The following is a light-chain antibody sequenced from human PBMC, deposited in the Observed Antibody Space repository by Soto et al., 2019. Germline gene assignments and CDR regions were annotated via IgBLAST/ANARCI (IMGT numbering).Light chain of an antibody. CDR1: QSVSSSY. Sequence: EIVLTQSPGTLSLSPGERVTLSCRASQSVSSSYLAWYQQKPGQAPRLLIYGASSRATGIPDRFSGSGSGTDFTLPISRLEPEDFAMYYCQQYGSSPWTFGQGTKVEIK. CDR2: GAS. J-gene: IGKJ1*01. V-gene: IGKV3-20*01. CDR3: QQYGSSPWT.